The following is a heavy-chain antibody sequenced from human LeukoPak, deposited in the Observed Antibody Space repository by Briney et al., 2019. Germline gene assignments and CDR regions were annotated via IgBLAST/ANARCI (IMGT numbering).Heavy chain of an antibody. Sequence: KPSETLSLTCTVSGGSISSGSSSWGWVRQPPGEGLEWIGNINYSGSTYYNPSLKSRVTISVDTSKSQFSLKLSSVTAADTAVYYCARRGSAYGARLDYWGQGTLVTVSS. CDR3: ARRGSAYGARLDY. J-gene: IGHJ4*02. CDR1: GGSISSGSSS. D-gene: IGHD5-12*01. CDR2: INYSGST. V-gene: IGHV4-39*01.